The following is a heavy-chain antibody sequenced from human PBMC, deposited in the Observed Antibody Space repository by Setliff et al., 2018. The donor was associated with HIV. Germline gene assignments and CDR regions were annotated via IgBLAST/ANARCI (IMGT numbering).Heavy chain of an antibody. J-gene: IGHJ4*02. CDR1: GYSFTKYG. D-gene: IGHD2-15*01. V-gene: IGHV1-3*01. CDR3: ARASKVVVVAALGY. CDR2: INAGNGNT. Sequence: ASVKVSCKASGYSFTKYGIQWVRQAPGQRLEWMGLINAGNGNTKYSQKFQGRVTITRDTSASTAYMELSSLRSEDTAVYYCARASKVVVVAALGYWGQGTLVTVSS.